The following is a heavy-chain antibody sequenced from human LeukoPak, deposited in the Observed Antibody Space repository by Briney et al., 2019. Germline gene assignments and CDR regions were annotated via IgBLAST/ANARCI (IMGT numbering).Heavy chain of an antibody. J-gene: IGHJ4*01. CDR1: GFSLSDYQ. CDR3: TRERRGSYYAFES. D-gene: IGHD3-16*01. V-gene: IGHV3-11*01. Sequence: PGGSLRLFCAASGFSLSDYQMSWVRQAPGKGLEWISYITASGRSTNYADSVKGRFTISRDNAKNSVVLQMNSLRAEDTAVYYCTRERRGSYYAFESWGHGALVSVSS. CDR2: ITASGRST.